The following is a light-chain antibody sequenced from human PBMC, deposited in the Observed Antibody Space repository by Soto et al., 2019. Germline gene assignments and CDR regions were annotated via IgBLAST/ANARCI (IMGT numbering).Light chain of an antibody. CDR3: HQSYNMPS. Sequence: EIPLTQSPSSLAASVGDRLTLTCRASRNVSIYLNWYQHKPGKGPTLLIHATSNLQSGVPSRFSGSGSGTEFTLTISSLEPEDFGAYYCHQSYNMPSFGQGTRLEIK. V-gene: IGKV1-39*01. J-gene: IGKJ5*01. CDR2: ATS. CDR1: RNVSIY.